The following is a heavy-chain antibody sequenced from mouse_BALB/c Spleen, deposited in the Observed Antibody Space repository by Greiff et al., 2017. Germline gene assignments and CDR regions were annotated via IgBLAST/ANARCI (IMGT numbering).Heavy chain of an antibody. V-gene: IGHV5-9-4*01. J-gene: IGHJ4*01. Sequence: EVKLMESGGGLVKPGGSLKLSCAASGFTFSSYAMSWVRQSPEKRLEWVAEISSGGSYTYYPDTVTGRFTISRDNAKNTLYLEMSSLRSEDTAMYYCARDSTVERPYYAMDYWGQGTSVTVSS. CDR2: ISSGGSYT. CDR3: ARDSTVERPYYAMDY. CDR1: GFTFSSYA. D-gene: IGHD1-1*01.